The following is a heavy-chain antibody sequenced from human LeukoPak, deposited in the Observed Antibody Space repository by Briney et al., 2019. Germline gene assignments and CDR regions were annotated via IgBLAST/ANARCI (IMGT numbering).Heavy chain of an antibody. J-gene: IGHJ5*02. D-gene: IGHD3-9*01. CDR2: IKQDGSEK. Sequence: GGSLRLSCAASGFTFSSYWMSWVRQAPGKGLEWVANIKQDGSEKYYVDSVKGRFTISRDNAKNSLSLQMNSLRAEDTAVYYCARDLDTYDILTGYVSWGQGTLVTVSS. V-gene: IGHV3-7*01. CDR1: GFTFSSYW. CDR3: ARDLDTYDILTGYVS.